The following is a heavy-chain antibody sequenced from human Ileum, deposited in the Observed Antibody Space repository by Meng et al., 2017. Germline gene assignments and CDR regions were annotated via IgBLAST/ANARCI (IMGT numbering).Heavy chain of an antibody. D-gene: IGHD3-10*01. J-gene: IGHJ6*02. CDR1: GFTFSSYS. CDR3: ARVSLLWFGEGTRGDGMDV. Sequence: GGSLRLSCAASGFTFSSYSMNWVRQAPGKGLEWVSSMSSSSSYIYYADSVKGRFTISRDNAKNSLYLQMNRLRAEETAVYYSARVSLLWFGEGTRGDGMDVWGQGTTVTVSS. V-gene: IGHV3-21*03. CDR2: MSSSSSYI.